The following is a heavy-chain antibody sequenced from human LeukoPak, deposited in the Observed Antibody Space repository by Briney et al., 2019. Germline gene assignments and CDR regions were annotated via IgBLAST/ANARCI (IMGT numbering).Heavy chain of an antibody. CDR3: AREGRSGYDLTGYYGMDA. D-gene: IGHD5-12*01. J-gene: IGHJ6*04. V-gene: IGHV3-48*03. Sequence: GGSLRLPCAASGFTFSTYEMNWVRPAPGKGLEWVSYIGSSDTMYYADSVKGRFTISRDNAKNSLYLQMNSLRAEDTAIYYCAREGRSGYDLTGYYGMDAWGKGTTVTVSS. CDR1: GFTFSTYE. CDR2: IGSSDTM.